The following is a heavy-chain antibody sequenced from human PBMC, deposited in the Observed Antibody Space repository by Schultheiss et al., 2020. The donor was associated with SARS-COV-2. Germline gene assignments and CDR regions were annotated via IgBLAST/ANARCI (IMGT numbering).Heavy chain of an antibody. CDR2: ISSSGSTI. J-gene: IGHJ4*02. Sequence: GGSLRLSCAASGFTFSDYYMSWIRQAPGKGLEWVSYISSSGSTIYYADSVKGRFTISRDNAKNSLYLQMNSLRAEDTAVYYCALTPDYYEKVGYFDYWGQGTLVTVSS. CDR3: ALTPDYYEKVGYFDY. D-gene: IGHD3-22*01. V-gene: IGHV3-11*01. CDR1: GFTFSDYY.